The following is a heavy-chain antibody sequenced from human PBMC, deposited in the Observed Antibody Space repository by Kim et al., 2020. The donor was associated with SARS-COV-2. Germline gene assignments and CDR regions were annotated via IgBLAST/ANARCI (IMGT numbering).Heavy chain of an antibody. V-gene: IGHV1-3*01. CDR2: INAGNGNT. D-gene: IGHD2-2*01. CDR3: ARDQGIYCSSTSCRYGMDV. J-gene: IGHJ6*02. Sequence: ASVKVSCKASGYTFTSYAMHWVRQAPGQRLEWMGWINAGNGNTKYSQKFQGRVTITRDTSASTAYMELSSLRSEDTAVYYCARDQGIYCSSTSCRYGMDVGGRSTTVTVSS. CDR1: GYTFTSYA.